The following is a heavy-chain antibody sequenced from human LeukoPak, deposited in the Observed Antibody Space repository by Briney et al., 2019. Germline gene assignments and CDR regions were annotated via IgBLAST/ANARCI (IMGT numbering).Heavy chain of an antibody. Sequence: GGSLSLSCAASGFIFNNYAMSWVRQAPGKGLEWVSSISGTGVTTYYADSVKGRFAISRDNSKNTLYLQMTSLRAEDTAVYYCAKDQRFGDLDDYRGQGTLVTVSS. CDR2: ISGTGVTT. V-gene: IGHV3-23*01. CDR1: GFIFNNYA. CDR3: AKDQRFGDLDDY. D-gene: IGHD3-10*01. J-gene: IGHJ4*02.